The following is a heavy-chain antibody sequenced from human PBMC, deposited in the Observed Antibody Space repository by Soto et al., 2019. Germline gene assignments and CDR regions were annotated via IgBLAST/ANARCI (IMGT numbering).Heavy chain of an antibody. CDR1: GYTFSNFG. Sequence: QVQLVQSGAEVKKPGASLKVSCKASGYTFSNFGVSWVRQAPGQGLEWIGWINPDNGDTNYGQKFQGRATMTTVTFTTTAYMDVRGLRSDVPAVYYCARGVRLSAYLDSSMHVWGEGTTVTVSS. D-gene: IGHD3-10*02. V-gene: IGHV1-18*01. CDR3: ARGVRLSAYLDSSMHV. J-gene: IGHJ6*03. CDR2: INPDNGDT.